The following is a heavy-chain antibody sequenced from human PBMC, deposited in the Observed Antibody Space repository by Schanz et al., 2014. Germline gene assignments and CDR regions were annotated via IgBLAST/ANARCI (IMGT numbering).Heavy chain of an antibody. J-gene: IGHJ4*02. CDR2: INSVGSNT. CDR3: ARGGSGSHYRLDY. D-gene: IGHD1-26*01. V-gene: IGHV3-NL1*01. CDR1: GFMFSSYG. Sequence: QVQLVESGGGVVQPGRSLRLSCAASGFMFSSYGMHWVRQAPGKGLVWVSRINSVGSNTDYADSVTGRFTISRDNSKNTLYLQMNSLRAEDTGLYFCARGGSGSHYRLDYWGQGTLVTVSS.